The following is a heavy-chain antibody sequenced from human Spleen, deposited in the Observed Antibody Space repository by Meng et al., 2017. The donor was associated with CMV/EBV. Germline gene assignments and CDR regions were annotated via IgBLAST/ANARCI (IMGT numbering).Heavy chain of an antibody. J-gene: IGHJ5*02. CDR2: INPHSGGT. D-gene: IGHD3-3*01. CDR3: VRGGVLQFLECLFS. Sequence: ASVKVSCKASGYTFTDYYIHWVRQAPGQGLEWMGWINPHSGGTNSAQKFQGRVTMTRDTSISTAYMELSRLRSDDTAVYYCVRGGVLQFLECLFSWGQGTLVTVSS. V-gene: IGHV1-2*02. CDR1: GYTFTDYY.